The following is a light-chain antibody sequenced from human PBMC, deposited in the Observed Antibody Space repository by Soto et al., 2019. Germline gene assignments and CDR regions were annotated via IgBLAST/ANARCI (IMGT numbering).Light chain of an antibody. V-gene: IGLV2-23*01. CDR1: SSDVGYYNV. CDR3: CSLVHGGIDV. J-gene: IGLJ1*01. Sequence: QSALTQPASVSGSPGQSITISCTGTSSDVGYYNVVSWYQQHPGKAPKVMIYGDRNRPSGVSDRFSGSKSGNTASLTISGLQAEDEADYYCCSLVHGGIDVFGSGTKLTVL. CDR2: GDR.